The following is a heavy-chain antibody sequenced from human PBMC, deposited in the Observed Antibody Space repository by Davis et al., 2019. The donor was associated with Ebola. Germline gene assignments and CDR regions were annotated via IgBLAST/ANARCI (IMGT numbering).Heavy chain of an antibody. D-gene: IGHD3-22*01. CDR3: AREVYDSSGPGYFDL. V-gene: IGHV3-33*01. CDR1: GFTFSSYG. CDR2: IWYDGSNK. Sequence: GGSLRLSCAASGFTFSSYGMHWVRQAPGKGLEWVAVIWYDGSNKYYADSVKGRFTISRDNSKNTLYLQMNSLRAEDTAVYYCAREVYDSSGPGYFDLWGRGTLVTVSS. J-gene: IGHJ2*01.